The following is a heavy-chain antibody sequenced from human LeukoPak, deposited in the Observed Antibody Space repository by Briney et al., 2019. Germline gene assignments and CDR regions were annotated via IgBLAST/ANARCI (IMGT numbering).Heavy chain of an antibody. CDR1: GFTFSSYW. CDR3: ARVSLGYYYKHPFDI. V-gene: IGHV3-7*05. D-gene: IGHD3-10*01. CDR2: IKEEGSEK. J-gene: IGHJ3*02. Sequence: GGSLRLSCAASGFTFSSYWMSWVRQAPGKGLEWVANIKEEGSEKYYVDSVKGRFTISRDNAKNSLYLQMNSLSGEDTAVYYCARVSLGYYYKHPFDIWGQGTMVTVSS.